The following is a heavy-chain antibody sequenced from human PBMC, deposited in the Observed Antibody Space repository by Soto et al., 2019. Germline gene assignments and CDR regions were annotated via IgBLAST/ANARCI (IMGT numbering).Heavy chain of an antibody. Sequence: ASVKVSCKASGYSFTAYYMHWVRQAPGQGLEWMGMINPSGGSTSYAQKFQGWVTMTRDTSISTAYMELSRLRSDDTAVYYCARGRYFDFFDYWGQGTLVTVSS. CDR1: GYSFTAYY. CDR3: ARGRYFDFFDY. CDR2: INPSGGST. J-gene: IGHJ4*02. V-gene: IGHV1-2*04. D-gene: IGHD3-9*01.